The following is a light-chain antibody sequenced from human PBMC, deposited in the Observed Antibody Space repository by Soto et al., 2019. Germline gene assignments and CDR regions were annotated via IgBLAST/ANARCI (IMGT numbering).Light chain of an antibody. Sequence: EIVMTQSPATVPVSPGERVTLSCRASQSVSIDLAWYQQKPGQAPRLLIYGASSRATGIPDRFSGSGSGTDFTLTISRLEPEDFAVYYCQQYGSSPPITFGQGTRLEIK. CDR2: GAS. CDR1: QSVSID. J-gene: IGKJ5*01. V-gene: IGKV3-20*01. CDR3: QQYGSSPPIT.